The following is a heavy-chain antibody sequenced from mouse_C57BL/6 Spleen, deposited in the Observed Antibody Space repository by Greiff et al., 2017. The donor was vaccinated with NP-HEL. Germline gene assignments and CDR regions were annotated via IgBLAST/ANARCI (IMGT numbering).Heavy chain of an antibody. CDR2: IDPSDGYT. CDR1: GYTFTSYW. V-gene: IGHV1-50*01. J-gene: IGHJ3*01. CDR3: ARSPTVVATPFAY. Sequence: VQLQQPGAELVKPGASVKLSCKASGYTFTSYWMQWVKQRPGQGLEWIGEIDPSDGYTNYTQKFKGKATLTVDTSSSTAYLQLSSLTSEDTAVYYCARSPTVVATPFAYWGQGTLVTVAA. D-gene: IGHD1-1*01.